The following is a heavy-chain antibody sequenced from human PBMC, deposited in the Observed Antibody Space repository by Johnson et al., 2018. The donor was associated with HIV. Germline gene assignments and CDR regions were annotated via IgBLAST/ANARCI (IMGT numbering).Heavy chain of an antibody. V-gene: IGHV3-30*02. CDR1: GFTFSDYG. CDR2: IRYDGTNK. D-gene: IGHD6-13*01. J-gene: IGHJ3*02. Sequence: VQLVESGGGVVQPGGSLRLSCAASGFTFSDYGIHCVRQAPGNGLEWVSFIRYDGTNKYYADSVKGRFTISRDNSKNTLYLQMNSLRAEDTAVYYCASSGLGEQQLSAFDIWGQGTMVTVSS. CDR3: ASSGLGEQQLSAFDI.